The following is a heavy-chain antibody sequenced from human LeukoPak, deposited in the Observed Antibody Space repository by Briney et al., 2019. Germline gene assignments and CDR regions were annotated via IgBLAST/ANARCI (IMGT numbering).Heavy chain of an antibody. Sequence: GGSLRLSCAASGFTFSSYSMNWVRQAPGKGLEWISYISSSLTTTYYADSVKGRFTISRDNGKNSLYLQMNSLRNEDTAVYYCARDDRRVPTFSSWGQGTLVTVPS. CDR3: ARDDRRVPTFSS. V-gene: IGHV3-48*02. D-gene: IGHD2/OR15-2a*01. CDR2: ISSSLTTT. J-gene: IGHJ5*02. CDR1: GFTFSSYS.